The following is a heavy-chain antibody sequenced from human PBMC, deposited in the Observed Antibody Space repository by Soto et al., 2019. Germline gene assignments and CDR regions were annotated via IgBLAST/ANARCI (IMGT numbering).Heavy chain of an antibody. D-gene: IGHD6-13*01. CDR2: IYYSGST. CDR3: ARHEVQGGAAAGPTDY. V-gene: IGHV4-39*01. CDR1: GGSISSSSYY. J-gene: IGHJ4*02. Sequence: SETLSLTCTVSGGSISSSSYYWGWIRQPPGKGLEWIGSIYYSGSTYYNPSLKSRVTISVDTSKNQFSLKLSSVTAADTAVYYCARHEVQGGAAAGPTDYWGQGTLVTVSS.